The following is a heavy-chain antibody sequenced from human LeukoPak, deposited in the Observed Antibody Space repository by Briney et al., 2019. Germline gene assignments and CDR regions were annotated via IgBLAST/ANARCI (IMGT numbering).Heavy chain of an antibody. CDR1: GFTLSSYA. CDR2: ISSNGGST. J-gene: IGHJ4*02. CDR3: ARERYRGSYYAH. V-gene: IGHV3-64*01. D-gene: IGHD1-26*01. Sequence: GGSLRLSCAASGFTLSSYAMHWVRQAPGKGLEYVSAISSNGGSTYYANSVKGRFTISRDNSKNTLYLQMGSLRAEDMAVYYCARERYRGSYYAHWGQGPLVTVS.